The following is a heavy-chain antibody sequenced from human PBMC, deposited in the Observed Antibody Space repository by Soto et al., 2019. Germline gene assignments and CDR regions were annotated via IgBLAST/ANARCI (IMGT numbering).Heavy chain of an antibody. D-gene: IGHD1-26*01. J-gene: IGHJ5*01. CDR2: TYYRSKWST. V-gene: IGHV6-1*01. CDR1: GDSVSSKSAA. CDR3: TRALAGSYDS. Sequence: SQTLSLTCAISGDSVSSKSAAWNWIRHSPSRGLEWLGRTYYRSKWSTDYAVSVESRITINPDTSKNQFSLHLNSVTPEDTAVYYCTRALAGSYDSWGQGTLVTSPQ.